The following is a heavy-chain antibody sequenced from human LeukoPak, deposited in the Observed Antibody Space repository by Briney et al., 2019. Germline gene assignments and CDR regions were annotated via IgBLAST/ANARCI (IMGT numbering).Heavy chain of an antibody. D-gene: IGHD2-15*01. Sequence: PGWSLRLSCAASGLTFSSSAMSWVRQAPGKGLEWVSAISNNGGYTYYADSVQGRFTISRDNSKSTLCLQMNSLRAEDTAVYYCAKQLGYCSDGSCYFPYWGQGTLVTVSS. J-gene: IGHJ4*02. V-gene: IGHV3-23*01. CDR3: AKQLGYCSDGSCYFPY. CDR2: ISNNGGYT. CDR1: GLTFSSSA.